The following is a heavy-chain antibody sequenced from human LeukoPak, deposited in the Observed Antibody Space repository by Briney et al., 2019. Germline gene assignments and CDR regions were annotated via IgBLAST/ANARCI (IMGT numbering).Heavy chain of an antibody. J-gene: IGHJ4*02. D-gene: IGHD4-17*01. Sequence: GGSLRLSRAASGFTFSSYSMNWVRQAPGKGLEWVSSISSSSSYIYYADSVGGRFSISRDNAKNSVYLQMNSLRAEDTAVYYCVREGGGDYGEGFDYWGQGTLVTVSS. CDR1: GFTFSSYS. V-gene: IGHV3-21*01. CDR2: ISSSSSYI. CDR3: VREGGGDYGEGFDY.